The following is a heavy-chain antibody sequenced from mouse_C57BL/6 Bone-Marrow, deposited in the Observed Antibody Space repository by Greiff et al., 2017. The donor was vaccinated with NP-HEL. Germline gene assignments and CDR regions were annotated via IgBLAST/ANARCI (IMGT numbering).Heavy chain of an antibody. Sequence: EVQLVESGGGLVKPGGSLKLSCAASGFTFSDYGMHWVRQAPEKGLEWVAYISSGSSTIYYADTVKGRFTISRDNAKNTLFLQMTSLRSEDTAMYYCARFGTFYYYAMDYWGQGTSVTVSS. J-gene: IGHJ4*01. CDR1: GFTFSDYG. CDR2: ISSGSSTI. V-gene: IGHV5-17*01. D-gene: IGHD4-1*01. CDR3: ARFGTFYYYAMDY.